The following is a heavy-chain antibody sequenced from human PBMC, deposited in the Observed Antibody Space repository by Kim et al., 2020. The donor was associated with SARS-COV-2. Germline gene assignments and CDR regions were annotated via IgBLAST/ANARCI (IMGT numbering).Heavy chain of an antibody. V-gene: IGHV3-7*01. D-gene: IGHD1-26*01. J-gene: IGHJ6*02. CDR3: SAGSTAASGMVV. Sequence: GGSLRLSCAASGFTFSAYWMTWVRQAPGKGLEWVATIKQDGIETQYGDSVKGRFTISRDNAKNSLYLQMNSLGADDTAVYYCSAGSTAASGMVVWAQGTTVTVSS. CDR2: IKQDGIET. CDR1: GFTFSAYW.